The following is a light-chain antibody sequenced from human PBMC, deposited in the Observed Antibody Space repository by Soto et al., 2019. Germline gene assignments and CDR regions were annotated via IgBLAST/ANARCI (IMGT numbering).Light chain of an antibody. V-gene: IGKV1-27*01. Sequence: DIQMTQSPSSLSASVGDRISITCRASQGILDYVAWYQQKPGKAPKLLIYAASTLHSGVPSRFSGSGAGTDFTLTISSQQPEDVETYYCQKYNTAPQTFGPGTRVAIK. CDR1: QGILDY. J-gene: IGKJ1*01. CDR3: QKYNTAPQT. CDR2: AAS.